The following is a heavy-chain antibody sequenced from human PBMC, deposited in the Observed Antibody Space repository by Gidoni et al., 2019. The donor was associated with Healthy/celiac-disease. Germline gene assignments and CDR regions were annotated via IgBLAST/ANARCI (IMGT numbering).Heavy chain of an antibody. J-gene: IGHJ3*02. CDR1: GFTFSSYA. CDR2: ISGSGGST. CDR3: AKDLPSDYGDYVWGAFDI. Sequence: EVQLLESGGGLVQPGGSLRLSCAASGFTFSSYAMSWVRQAPGKGLEWVSAISGSGGSTYYADSVKGRFTISRDNSKNTLYLQMNSLRAEDTAVYYCAKDLPSDYGDYVWGAFDIWGQGTMVTVSS. V-gene: IGHV3-23*01. D-gene: IGHD4-17*01.